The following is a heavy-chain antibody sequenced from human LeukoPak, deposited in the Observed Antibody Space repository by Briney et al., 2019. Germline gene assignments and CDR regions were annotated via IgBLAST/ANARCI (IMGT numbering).Heavy chain of an antibody. Sequence: ASVKVSCKASAYTFTSYDINWVRQATGQGLEWMGWMNPNSGNTGYAQKFQGRVTMTRNTSISTAYMELSSLRSEDTAVYYCARLNYDILTGYSYYFDYWGQGTLVTVSS. D-gene: IGHD3-9*01. CDR2: MNPNSGNT. CDR3: ARLNYDILTGYSYYFDY. V-gene: IGHV1-8*01. J-gene: IGHJ4*02. CDR1: AYTFTSYD.